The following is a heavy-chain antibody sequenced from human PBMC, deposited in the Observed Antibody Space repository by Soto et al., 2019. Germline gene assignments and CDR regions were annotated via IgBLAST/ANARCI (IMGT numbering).Heavy chain of an antibody. V-gene: IGHV3-23*01. CDR2: LSGSGGST. CDR3: AKEGSSFYFYYGMDG. J-gene: IGHJ6*02. Sequence: EMQLSESGGGLVQPGGSLRLSCVASGFTFSNYAMSWVRQAPGKGLEWVSGLSGSGGSTYYADSVKGRFTIFRDNSKNTLDLQMTSLRVDDTAVYYCAKEGSSFYFYYGMDGWGQVSTVTVSS. D-gene: IGHD3-10*01. CDR1: GFTFSNYA.